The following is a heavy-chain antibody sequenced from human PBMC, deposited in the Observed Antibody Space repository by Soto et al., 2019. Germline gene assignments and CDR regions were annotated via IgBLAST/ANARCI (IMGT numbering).Heavy chain of an antibody. V-gene: IGHV3-74*01. J-gene: IGHJ4*02. CDR1: GFTFSSYG. D-gene: IGHD1-26*01. CDR2: INSDGSST. Sequence: PGGSLRLSCAASGFTFSSYGMHWVRQAPGKGLVWVSRINSDGSSTNYADSVKGRFTISRDNAKNTLYLQMNSLRADDTAVYYCAREATTKCFDYWGQGTLVTVSS. CDR3: AREATTKCFDY.